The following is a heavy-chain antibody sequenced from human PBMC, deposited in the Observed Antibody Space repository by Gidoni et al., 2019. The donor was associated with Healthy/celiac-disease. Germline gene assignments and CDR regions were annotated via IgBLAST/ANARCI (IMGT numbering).Heavy chain of an antibody. J-gene: IGHJ6*02. CDR3: ASSDHYYYYGMDV. Sequence: SSNSMSWVRQAPGKGLEWVSVIYSGGSTYYADSVKGRFTISRDNSKNTLYLQMNSLRDEDTAVYYCASSDHYYYYGMDVWGQGTTVTVSS. V-gene: IGHV3-66*02. CDR2: IYSGGST. CDR1: SSNS.